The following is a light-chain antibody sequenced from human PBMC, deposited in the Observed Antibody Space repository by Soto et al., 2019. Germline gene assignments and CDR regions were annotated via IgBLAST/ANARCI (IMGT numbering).Light chain of an antibody. J-gene: IGKJ1*01. CDR1: QSLSSSF. V-gene: IGKV3-20*01. Sequence: IVLTQSPGTLSLSPGDRATLSCRASQSLSSSFLAWYQQKPGQAPRLLIYDASSRATGIPDRFSGSGSGTEFTLTVSRLEPEDFAVYYCQQYSISPWTFGQGTKVDIK. CDR3: QQYSISPWT. CDR2: DAS.